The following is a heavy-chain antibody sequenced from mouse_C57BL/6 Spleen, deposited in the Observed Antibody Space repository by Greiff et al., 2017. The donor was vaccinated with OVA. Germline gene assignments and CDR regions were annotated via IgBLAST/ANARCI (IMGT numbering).Heavy chain of an antibody. V-gene: IGHV5-9*01. Sequence: EVKLVESGGGLVKPGGSLKLSCAASGFTFSSYTMSWVRQTPEKRLEWVATISGGGGNTYYPDSVKGRFTISRDNAKNTLYLQMSSLRSEDTALYYCARHWVYSSFSYWGKGTLVTVSA. CDR1: GFTFSSYT. J-gene: IGHJ3*01. D-gene: IGHD1-1*01. CDR3: ARHWVYSSFSY. CDR2: ISGGGGNT.